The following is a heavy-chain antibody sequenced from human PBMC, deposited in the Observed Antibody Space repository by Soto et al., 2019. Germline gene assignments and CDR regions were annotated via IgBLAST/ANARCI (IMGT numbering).Heavy chain of an antibody. D-gene: IGHD1-26*01. CDR2: IYYSGST. CDR3: ARQEGGSYSREYFQH. CDR1: GGSISSSTYY. Sequence: QLLESGPGLVKPSETLSLTCTVSGGSISSSTYYWGWIRQPPGKGLEWIGSIYYSGSTYYNPSLKSRVTISVDTSKNQFSLKLSSVTAADTAVYYCARQEGGSYSREYFQHWGQGTLVTVSS. V-gene: IGHV4-39*01. J-gene: IGHJ1*01.